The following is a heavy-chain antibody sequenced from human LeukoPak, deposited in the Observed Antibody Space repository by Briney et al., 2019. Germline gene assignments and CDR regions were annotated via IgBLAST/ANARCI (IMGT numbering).Heavy chain of an antibody. Sequence: GGSLRLSCAASGFTFSSYAMSWVRQAPGKGLEWVSAISGSGGSTYYADSVKGRFTISRDNSKNTLYLQMNSLRAEDTAVYYCGRVSESLVNGGVSWSFDNWGQGTLVTVSS. CDR2: ISGSGGST. J-gene: IGHJ4*02. CDR1: GFTFSSYA. V-gene: IGHV3-23*01. CDR3: GRVSESLVNGGVSWSFDN. D-gene: IGHD2-15*01.